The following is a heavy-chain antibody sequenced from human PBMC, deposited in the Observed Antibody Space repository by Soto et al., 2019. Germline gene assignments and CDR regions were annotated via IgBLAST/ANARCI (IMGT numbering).Heavy chain of an antibody. CDR2: VYYTGST. J-gene: IGHJ5*02. CDR3: ARYSPPKKSYDSNPGWFDP. Sequence: SETLSLTCTVSGASINNYYWTWIRQPPGKGLEWIGYVYYTGSTSYNPSLKSRVTISLDTSMNQFSLTLNSVTAADTAMYFCARYSPPKKSYDSNPGWFDPWGQGTLVTVSS. CDR1: GASINNYY. V-gene: IGHV4-59*01. D-gene: IGHD3-22*01.